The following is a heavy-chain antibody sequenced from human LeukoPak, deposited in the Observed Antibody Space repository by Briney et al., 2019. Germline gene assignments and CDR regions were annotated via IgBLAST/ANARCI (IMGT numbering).Heavy chain of an antibody. Sequence: PGGSLRLSCAASGFTFGSYAMSWVRQAPGRGLEWVSCISSSGVSTYTADSVKGRLIISRDNPKNTLYLQMNSLRVEDTAVYYCAKNRQSTGSSVHAWGPGTLVTVSS. CDR2: ISSSGVST. V-gene: IGHV3-23*01. D-gene: IGHD6-6*01. CDR1: GFTFGSYA. CDR3: AKNRQSTGSSVHA. J-gene: IGHJ5*02.